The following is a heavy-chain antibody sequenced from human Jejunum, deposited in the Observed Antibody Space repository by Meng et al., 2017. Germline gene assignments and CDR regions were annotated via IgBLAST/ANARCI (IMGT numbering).Heavy chain of an antibody. D-gene: IGHD4-17*01. CDR3: VHNTVTITYAMGV. Sequence: SGSTLVKPTQTLTLTCKFSGFSLNSSGEAVGWIRQPPGKALEWLALIYWDDDKRYSPSLKSRLTITKDTSINQVVLTLTNMDPVDTGTYYCVHNTVTITYAMGVWGQGNMVTGSS. J-gene: IGHJ6*02. CDR2: IYWDDDK. V-gene: IGHV2-5*02. CDR1: GFSLNSSGEA.